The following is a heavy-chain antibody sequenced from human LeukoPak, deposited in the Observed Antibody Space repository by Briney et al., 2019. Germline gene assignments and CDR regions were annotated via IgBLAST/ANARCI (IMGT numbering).Heavy chain of an antibody. J-gene: IGHJ4*02. CDR3: ARDVPTGYHDY. Sequence: SETLSLTCTVSGGSMSSYYWSWIRQPPGKGLEWIGSINYSGTTYYTPSLKSRLTISVDTSKNQFSLKLSSVTAADTAVYYCARDVPTGYHDYWGQGTLVTVSS. CDR2: INYSGTT. CDR1: GGSMSSYY. V-gene: IGHV4-59*12. D-gene: IGHD3-9*01.